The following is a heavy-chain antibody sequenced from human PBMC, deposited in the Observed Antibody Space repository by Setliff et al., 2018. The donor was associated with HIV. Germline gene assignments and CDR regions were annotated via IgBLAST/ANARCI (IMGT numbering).Heavy chain of an antibody. CDR3: IRRRRAPGTEDLEAV. J-gene: IGHJ4*02. CDR2: IYPRDSDT. V-gene: IGHV5-51*01. CDR1: GYSFTSYW. Sequence: PGESLKISCKGSGYSFTSYWIAWVRQMPGKGLEWMGLIYPRDSDTRYSPSFQGQVTISVDKSISTAYLHWSSLKASDTAMYYCIRRRRAPGTEDLEAVWGQGTLVTVSS. D-gene: IGHD1-26*01.